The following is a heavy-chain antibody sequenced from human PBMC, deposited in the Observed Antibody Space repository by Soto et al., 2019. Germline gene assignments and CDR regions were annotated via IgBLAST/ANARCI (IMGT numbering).Heavy chain of an antibody. D-gene: IGHD1-26*01. J-gene: IGHJ4*02. CDR2: IYYSGST. CDR3: AGERSGSLRLYFDY. V-gene: IGHV4-31*03. CDR1: GGSSSSGGYY. Sequence: QVQLQESGPGLVKPSQTLSLTCTVSGGSSSSGGYYWSWIRQHTGKGLEWIVYIYYSGSTYYNPSLKGRVTLSVDTSKNQFLLKLSSVTAADTAVYYWAGERSGSLRLYFDYWGQGTLVSV.